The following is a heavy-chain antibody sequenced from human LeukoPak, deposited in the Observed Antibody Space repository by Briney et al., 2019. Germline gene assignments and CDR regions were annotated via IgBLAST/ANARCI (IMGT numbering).Heavy chain of an antibody. Sequence: PSETLSLTCTVSGGSISSDNYYWGWIRQPPGKGLEWIGSIYYSGSTYYNPSLKSRVTISVDTSKNQFSLKLSSVTAADTAVYYCASTTYYYDSSGYYPFDYWGQGTLVTVSS. CDR3: ASTTYYYDSSGYYPFDY. J-gene: IGHJ4*02. CDR2: IYYSGST. V-gene: IGHV4-39*01. D-gene: IGHD3-22*01. CDR1: GGSISSDNYY.